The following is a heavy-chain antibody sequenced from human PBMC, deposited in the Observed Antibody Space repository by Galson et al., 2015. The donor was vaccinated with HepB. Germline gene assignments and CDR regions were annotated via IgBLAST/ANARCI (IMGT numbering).Heavy chain of an antibody. Sequence: SLRLSCAASGFTFRNYAMTWVRQAPGKGLEWVSAISSTTYYADSVKGRFTIFRDKSKNTLYLQMNSLRAEDTAIYYCAKDESSGSSLDYWGQGTLVTVSS. D-gene: IGHD1-26*01. CDR2: ISSTT. J-gene: IGHJ4*02. CDR1: GFTFRNYA. CDR3: AKDESSGSSLDY. V-gene: IGHV3-23*01.